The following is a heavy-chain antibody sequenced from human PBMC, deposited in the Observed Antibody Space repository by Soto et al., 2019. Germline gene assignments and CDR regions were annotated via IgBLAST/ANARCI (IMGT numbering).Heavy chain of an antibody. CDR1: GGSFSGYY. Sequence: SETLSLTCAVYGGSFSGYYWSWIRQPPGKGLEWIGEINHSGSTNYNPSLKSRVTISVDTSKNQFSLKLSSVTAADTAVYYCARGLRYCSGGSCFWFDPWGQGTLVTVSS. D-gene: IGHD2-15*01. V-gene: IGHV4-34*01. CDR3: ARGLRYCSGGSCFWFDP. CDR2: INHSGST. J-gene: IGHJ5*02.